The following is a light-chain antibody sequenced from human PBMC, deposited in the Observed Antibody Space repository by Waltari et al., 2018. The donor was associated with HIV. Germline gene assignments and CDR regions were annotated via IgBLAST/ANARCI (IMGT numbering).Light chain of an antibody. V-gene: IGLV2-11*01. Sequence: QSALTQPRSVSGSPGQSVTISCTGTNSDVGAYNYVGWYQQNPGKAPKLLIYDVYKRPSGVPDRFSGSKSGNTDSLAISGLQAEDEADYHCCSFTQSHTADFGGGTKLTVL. CDR2: DVY. J-gene: IGLJ2*01. CDR3: CSFTQSHTAD. CDR1: NSDVGAYNY.